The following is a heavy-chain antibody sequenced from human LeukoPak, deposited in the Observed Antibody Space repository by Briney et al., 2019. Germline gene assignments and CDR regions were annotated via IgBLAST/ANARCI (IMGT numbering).Heavy chain of an antibody. J-gene: IGHJ6*03. D-gene: IGHD4-11*01. Sequence: SETLSLTYTVSGGSISSYYWSWIRQPAGKGLEWIGRIYTSGSTNYNPSLKSRVTMSVDTSKNQFSLKLSSVTAADTAVYYCARDFVTAGYYMDVWGKGTTVTVSS. CDR2: IYTSGST. V-gene: IGHV4-4*07. CDR1: GGSISSYY. CDR3: ARDFVTAGYYMDV.